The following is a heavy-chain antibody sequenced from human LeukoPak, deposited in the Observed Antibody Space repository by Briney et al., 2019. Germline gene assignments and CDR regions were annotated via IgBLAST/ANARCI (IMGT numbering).Heavy chain of an antibody. J-gene: IGHJ6*02. CDR2: MNPNNGNT. CDR1: GYTFTSYD. V-gene: IGHV1-8*01. D-gene: IGHD2-8*01. Sequence: ASVKVSCKASGYTFTSYDINWVRQATGQGLEWMGWMNPNNGNTDYAQKFQGRVTLTRNTSISTAYMELSSLRSDDTAVYYCARDHCTRGGCYEDYYYGVDVWGQGTTVTVSS. CDR3: ARDHCTRGGCYEDYYYGVDV.